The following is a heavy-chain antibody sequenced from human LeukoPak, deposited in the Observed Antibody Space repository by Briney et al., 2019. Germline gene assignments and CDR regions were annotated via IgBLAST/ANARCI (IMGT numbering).Heavy chain of an antibody. J-gene: IGHJ5*02. CDR1: GGSISSHY. Sequence: SETLSLTCTVTGGSISSHYWTWIRQPPGKGLEWLGYIHYSGITNQNPSLKSRITISLDTSKTQFSLKLTSVAAADTAVYYCAREAITIFGVVRTQTTYGPHRFDPWGQGTLVTVSS. CDR3: AREAITIFGVVRTQTTYGPHRFDP. D-gene: IGHD3-3*01. CDR2: IHYSGIT. V-gene: IGHV4-59*11.